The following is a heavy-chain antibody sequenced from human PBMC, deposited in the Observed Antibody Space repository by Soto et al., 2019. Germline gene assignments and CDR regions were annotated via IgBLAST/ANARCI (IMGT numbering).Heavy chain of an antibody. V-gene: IGHV3-33*01. Sequence: QVQLVESGGGVVQPGRSLRLSCAASGFTFSSYGMHWVRQAPGKGLEWVAVIWYDGSNKYYADSVKGRFTISRDNSKNTLKLRRNSLRAEVTAVYYCAREETITMVRGVLDPYFDYWGQGTLVTVSS. CDR3: AREETITMVRGVLDPYFDY. D-gene: IGHD3-10*01. CDR2: IWYDGSNK. CDR1: GFTFSSYG. J-gene: IGHJ4*02.